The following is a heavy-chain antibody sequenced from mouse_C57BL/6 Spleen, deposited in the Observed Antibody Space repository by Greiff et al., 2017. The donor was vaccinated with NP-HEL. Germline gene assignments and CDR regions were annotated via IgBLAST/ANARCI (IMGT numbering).Heavy chain of an antibody. V-gene: IGHV3-6*01. J-gene: IGHJ3*01. CDR3: ARGEDYYGSSSFAY. CDR1: GYSITSGYY. CDR2: ISYDGSN. Sequence: VQLQQSGPGLVKPSQSLSLTCSVTGYSITSGYYWNWIRQFPGNKLEWMGYISYDGSNNYNPSLKNRISITRDTSKNQFFLKLNSVTTEDTATYYCARGEDYYGSSSFAYWGQGTLVTVSA. D-gene: IGHD1-1*01.